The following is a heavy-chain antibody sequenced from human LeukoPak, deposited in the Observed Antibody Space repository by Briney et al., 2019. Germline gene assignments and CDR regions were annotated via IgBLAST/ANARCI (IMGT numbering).Heavy chain of an antibody. CDR2: IRYDGSSK. D-gene: IGHD2-21*02. V-gene: IGHV3-30*02. Sequence: GGSLRLSCAASGFTFSSYGMHWVRQAPATGLEWVAFIRYDGSSKYFADSVKGRFTISRDNSKNTLYLQMNSLRAEDTAVYYCAKEGGMVTHIWGYYFFDLWGQGTVVSVS. CDR3: AKEGGMVTHIWGYYFFDL. J-gene: IGHJ4*02. CDR1: GFTFSSYG.